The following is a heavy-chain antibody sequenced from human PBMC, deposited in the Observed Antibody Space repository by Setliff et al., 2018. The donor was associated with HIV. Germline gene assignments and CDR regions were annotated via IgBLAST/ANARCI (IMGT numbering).Heavy chain of an antibody. J-gene: IGHJ5*02. D-gene: IGHD2-21*01. CDR3: ARLFIPNYFDP. CDR1: GGSLSNYH. Sequence: KPSETLSLTCNVSGGSLSNYHWSWIRQPPGKGLEWIGYIYYSGSTNYNPSLKSRVTISIDTSTNQFSLKLSSVTAADTAVYYCARLFIPNYFDPWGQGTLVTVSS. V-gene: IGHV4-59*08. CDR2: IYYSGST.